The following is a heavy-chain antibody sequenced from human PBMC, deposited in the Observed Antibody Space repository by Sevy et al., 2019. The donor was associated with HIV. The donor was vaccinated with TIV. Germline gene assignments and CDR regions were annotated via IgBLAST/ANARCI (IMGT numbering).Heavy chain of an antibody. V-gene: IGHV3-30-3*01. CDR2: ISYDGSNK. J-gene: IGHJ5*02. CDR3: ERPYYYDRSGSEKNWFDP. Sequence: GGSLRLSCAASGFTFSSYAMYWVRQAPGKGLEWVAVISYDGSNKYYADSVKGRFTISRDNSKNTLYLQMNSLRAEDTAVYYCERPYYYDRSGSEKNWFDPWGQGTLVTVSS. D-gene: IGHD3-22*01. CDR1: GFTFSSYA.